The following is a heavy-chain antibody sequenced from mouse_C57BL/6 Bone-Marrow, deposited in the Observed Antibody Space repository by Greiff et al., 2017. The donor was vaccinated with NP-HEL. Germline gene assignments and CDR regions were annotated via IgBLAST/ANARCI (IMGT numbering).Heavy chain of an antibody. Sequence: QVHVKQSGAELVKPGASVKMSCKASGYTFTTYPIEWMKQNHGKSLEWIGNFHPYNDDTKYNEKFKGKATLTVEKSSSTVYLELSRLTSDDSAVYYCARRDYYYGSSEGWYFDVWGTGTTVTVSS. D-gene: IGHD1-1*01. CDR3: ARRDYYYGSSEGWYFDV. V-gene: IGHV1-47*01. CDR1: GYTFTTYP. CDR2: FHPYNDDT. J-gene: IGHJ1*03.